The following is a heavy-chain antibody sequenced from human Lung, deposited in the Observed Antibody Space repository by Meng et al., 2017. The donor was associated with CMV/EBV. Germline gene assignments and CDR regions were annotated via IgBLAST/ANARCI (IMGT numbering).Heavy chain of an antibody. Sequence: VHRQCSGHKRVTPCGTRSATSTVSAASIPNSFWSGVRQPAGKGLWWIGRLYPDGSTDYNPSLSSRLTLSLDTSKIRFSLKLRSVTAADTAIYYCARAPVRFCNTHMCYAFDYWGQGALVTVSS. CDR3: ARAPVRFCNTHMCYAFDY. D-gene: IGHD2-2*01. CDR1: AASIPNSF. J-gene: IGHJ4*02. CDR2: LYPDGST. V-gene: IGHV4-4*07.